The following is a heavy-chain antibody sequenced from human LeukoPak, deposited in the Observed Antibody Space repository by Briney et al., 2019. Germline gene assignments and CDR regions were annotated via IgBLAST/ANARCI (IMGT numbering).Heavy chain of an antibody. CDR2: IIPIFGTA. V-gene: IGHV1-69*01. D-gene: IGHD2-21*02. CDR3: ARDNVVVTAIPGIYYYYGMDV. Sequence: GSSVKVSCKASGGTFSSYAISWVRQAPGQGLEWMGGIIPIFGTANYAQKFQGRVTITADESTSTAYMELSSLRSEDTAVYYCARDNVVVTAIPGIYYYYGMDVWGQGTTVTVSS. J-gene: IGHJ6*02. CDR1: GGTFSSYA.